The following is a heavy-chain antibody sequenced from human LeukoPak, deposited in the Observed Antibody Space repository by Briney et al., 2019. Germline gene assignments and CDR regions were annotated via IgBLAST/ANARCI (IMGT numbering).Heavy chain of an antibody. J-gene: IGHJ4*02. D-gene: IGHD1-14*01. Sequence: PGGSLRLSCAASGFTFSDYYMSWIRQAPGKGLEWVSYISSSSSYTNYADSVKGRFTISRDNAKNSMYPQMKSLRAEGTGVYYCAREGPGPDQLDYLGQGTLVTVSS. CDR1: GFTFSDYY. V-gene: IGHV3-11*06. CDR2: ISSSSSYT. CDR3: AREGPGPDQLDY.